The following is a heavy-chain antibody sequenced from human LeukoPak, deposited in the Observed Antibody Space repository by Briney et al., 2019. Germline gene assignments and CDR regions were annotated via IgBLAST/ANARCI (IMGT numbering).Heavy chain of an antibody. Sequence: SETLSPTCTVSGGSISSYYWSWIRQPPGKGLEWIGYIYYSGSTNYNPSLKSRVTISVDTSKNQFSLKLSSVTAADTAVYYCARGKVKDFWSGNDAFDIWGQGRMVTVSS. D-gene: IGHD3-3*01. J-gene: IGHJ3*02. CDR2: IYYSGST. CDR3: ARGKVKDFWSGNDAFDI. CDR1: GGSISSYY. V-gene: IGHV4-59*01.